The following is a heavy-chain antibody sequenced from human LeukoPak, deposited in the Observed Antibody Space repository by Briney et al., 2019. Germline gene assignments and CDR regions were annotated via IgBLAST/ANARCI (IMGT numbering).Heavy chain of an antibody. Sequence: GSLRLSCAASGFTFSSFSMTWVRQAPGKGLEWVSSIRSRGNYVYYADAVKGRFTVSRDNARNSLYLQINNLRAEDTAVYFCARDHGDSDYWGQGTLVTVS. D-gene: IGHD4-17*01. CDR2: IRSRGNYV. J-gene: IGHJ4*02. CDR1: GFTFSSFS. V-gene: IGHV3-21*01. CDR3: ARDHGDSDY.